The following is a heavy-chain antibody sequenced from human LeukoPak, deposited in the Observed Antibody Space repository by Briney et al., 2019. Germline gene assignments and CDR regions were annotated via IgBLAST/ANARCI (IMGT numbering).Heavy chain of an antibody. Sequence: PSETLSLTCAVYGGSFSGYYWSWIRQPPGKGLEWIGEINHSGSTNYNPSLKSRVTISVDTSKNQFSLKLSSVTAADTAVYYCARLLYGSGYYYFDSWGQGTLVTVSS. CDR2: INHSGST. V-gene: IGHV4-34*01. D-gene: IGHD6-19*01. CDR3: ARLLYGSGYYYFDS. CDR1: GGSFSGYY. J-gene: IGHJ4*02.